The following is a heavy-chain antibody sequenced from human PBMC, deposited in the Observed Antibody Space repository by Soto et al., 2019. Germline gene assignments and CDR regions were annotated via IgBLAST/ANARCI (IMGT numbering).Heavy chain of an antibody. D-gene: IGHD3-3*01. Sequence: PGGSLRLSCAASGFTFSSYAMSWVRQAPGKGLEWVSAISGSGGSTYYADSVKGRFTISRDNSKNTLYLQMNSLRAEDTAVYYCAKYACDVLRFSGCFLPQLGYGMDVWGQGTTVTVSS. CDR3: AKYACDVLRFSGCFLPQLGYGMDV. CDR1: GFTFSSYA. J-gene: IGHJ6*02. V-gene: IGHV3-23*01. CDR2: ISGSGGST.